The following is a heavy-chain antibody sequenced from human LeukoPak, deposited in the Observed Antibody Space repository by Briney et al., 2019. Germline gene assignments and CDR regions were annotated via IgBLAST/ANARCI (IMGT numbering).Heavy chain of an antibody. D-gene: IGHD1-26*01. CDR2: IIPTSGTT. CDR1: GGTFSNYA. V-gene: IGHV1-69*15. J-gene: IGHJ5*02. Sequence: GASVKVSCKASGGTFSNYAITWVRQAPGQGLEWMGKIIPTSGTTNYAQKFQGRVTFTADESTSTAYMELSSLRSEVTALYYCARKLRLGGNWFDPWGQGTLVTVSS. CDR3: ARKLRLGGNWFDP.